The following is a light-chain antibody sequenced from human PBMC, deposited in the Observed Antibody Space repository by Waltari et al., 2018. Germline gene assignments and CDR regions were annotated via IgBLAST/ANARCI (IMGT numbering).Light chain of an antibody. CDR3: QQYDGSVLT. CDR1: PTINNNF. J-gene: IGKJ4*01. CDR2: GAS. V-gene: IGKV3-20*01. Sequence: ILLTQSPDTLSLSPGRRATLACRASPTINNNFFVWYQHKPGQAHRLIIHGASSRATGFPDRFSGSGSGTDFTLTINSLKPEDSAVYYCQQYDGSVLTFGGGTKVEI.